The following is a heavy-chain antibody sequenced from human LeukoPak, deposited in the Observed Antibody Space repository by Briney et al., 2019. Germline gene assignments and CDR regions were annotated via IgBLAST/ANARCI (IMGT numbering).Heavy chain of an antibody. Sequence: PPETLSLAWILSGGSATGFYRSWVRQPPGDGLEWDRYIHYSESTNYNPSLNSRVTISVDTSENQYSLKLSSVTAADTAIYYCARGGSKQGRVDDSWGQGTLVTVSS. CDR2: IHYSEST. D-gene: IGHD6-19*01. V-gene: IGHV4-59*02. CDR3: ARGGSKQGRVDDS. J-gene: IGHJ4*02. CDR1: GGSATGFY.